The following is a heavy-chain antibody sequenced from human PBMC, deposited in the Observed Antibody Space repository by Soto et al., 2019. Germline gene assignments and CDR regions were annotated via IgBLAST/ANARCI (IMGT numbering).Heavy chain of an antibody. D-gene: IGHD4-4*01. Sequence: GGSLRLSCAASGFTFSSYAMSWVRQAPGKGLEWVSGISGSGGSTYYADSVKGRFTISRDNSKNTLYLQMNSLRAEDTAVFHCAKAVSGTTVSNVRITDYWGQGTLVTVSS. CDR1: GFTFSSYA. V-gene: IGHV3-23*01. J-gene: IGHJ4*02. CDR2: ISGSGGST. CDR3: AKAVSGTTVSNVRITDY.